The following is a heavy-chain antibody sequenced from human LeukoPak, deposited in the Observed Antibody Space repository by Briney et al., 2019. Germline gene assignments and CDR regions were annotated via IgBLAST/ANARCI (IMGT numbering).Heavy chain of an antibody. CDR2: LSYTGKT. CDR1: GATVSTSH. J-gene: IGHJ4*02. D-gene: IGHD2/OR15-2a*01. Sequence: SETLSLTCVVSGATVSTSHWNWIRQLPGKGLEWIGCLSYTGKTDYNPSLTSRVTISLGTSKNQVSLKLRSVTAADTAVYYCSEGYFEPFAHWGQGTLVTVSS. V-gene: IGHV4-59*02. CDR3: SEGYFEPFAH.